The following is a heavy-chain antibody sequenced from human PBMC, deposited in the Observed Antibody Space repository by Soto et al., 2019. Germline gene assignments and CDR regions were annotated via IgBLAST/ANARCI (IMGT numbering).Heavy chain of an antibody. J-gene: IGHJ4*02. V-gene: IGHV3-23*01. CDR1: GFPFSSYA. D-gene: IGHD3-22*01. CDR3: ARSLFMVAPDSEPFDY. CDR2: ISGGGNDR. Sequence: GGSLRLFCAASGFPFSSYAMSGVRQTPEGGLEWVAAISGGGNDRYYADFVQGRFTFSRDNSRNILYLHMNSLRADDTAMYFCARSLFMVAPDSEPFDYWGQGTLVTVSS.